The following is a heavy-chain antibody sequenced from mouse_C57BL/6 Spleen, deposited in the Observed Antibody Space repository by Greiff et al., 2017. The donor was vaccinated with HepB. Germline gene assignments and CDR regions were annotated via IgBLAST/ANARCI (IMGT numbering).Heavy chain of an antibody. Sequence: QVQLKESGAELVRPGASVKLSCKASGYTFTDYYINWVKQRPGQGLEWIARIYPGSGNTYYNEKFKGKATLTAEKSSSTAYMQLSSLTSEDSAVYFCARGEGIYYDYDRYFDVWGTGTTVTVSS. CDR2: IYPGSGNT. J-gene: IGHJ1*03. CDR1: GYTFTDYY. CDR3: ARGEGIYYDYDRYFDV. V-gene: IGHV1-76*01. D-gene: IGHD2-4*01.